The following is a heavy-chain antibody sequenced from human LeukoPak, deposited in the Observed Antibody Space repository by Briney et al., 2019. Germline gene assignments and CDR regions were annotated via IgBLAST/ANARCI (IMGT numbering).Heavy chain of an antibody. Sequence: ASVNVSCKASGYPFTTYYIHWVRQAPGQGLEWMGCINPKNGDSKYAQKFQGRVTMTSATSIATAYMEVSRLTSDDTAVYFCARAGYDYGDSSDFWGQGTLVTVSS. V-gene: IGHV1-2*02. CDR3: ARAGYDYGDSSDF. D-gene: IGHD4-17*01. CDR1: GYPFTTYY. J-gene: IGHJ4*02. CDR2: INPKNGDS.